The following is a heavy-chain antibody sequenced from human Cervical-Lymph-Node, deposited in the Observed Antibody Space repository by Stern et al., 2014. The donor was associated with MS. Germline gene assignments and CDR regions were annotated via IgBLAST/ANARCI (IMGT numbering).Heavy chain of an antibody. D-gene: IGHD5-18*01. CDR2: ISSNGDST. V-gene: IGHV3-64D*06. CDR1: GFTFSSYA. CDR3: RGYNYEAGAFDY. J-gene: IGHJ4*02. Sequence: EVQLEESGGGLVQTGGSLRLSCSASGFTFSSYAMQWVRQAAGKGLEYVSAISSNGDSTYYADSVKGRFTISRDNSKNTLYLQMSSVRVEDTALYFCRGYNYEAGAFDYWGQGTLVTVSS.